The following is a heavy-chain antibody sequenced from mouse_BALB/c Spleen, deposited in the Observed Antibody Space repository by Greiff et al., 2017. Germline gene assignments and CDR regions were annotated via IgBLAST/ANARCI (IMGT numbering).Heavy chain of an antibody. Sequence: QVQLQQPGAELVRPGASVKLSCKASGYTFTSYWINWVKQRPGQGLEWIGNIYPSDSYTNYNQKFKDKATLTVDKSSSTAYMQLSSPTSEDSAVYYCTRYGNYDWYFDVWGAGTTVTVSS. CDR2: IYPSDSYT. V-gene: IGHV1-69*02. D-gene: IGHD2-1*01. CDR1: GYTFTSYW. J-gene: IGHJ1*01. CDR3: TRYGNYDWYFDV.